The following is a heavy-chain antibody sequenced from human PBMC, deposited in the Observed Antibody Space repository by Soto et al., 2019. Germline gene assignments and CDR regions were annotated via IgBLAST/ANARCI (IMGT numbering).Heavy chain of an antibody. J-gene: IGHJ4*02. CDR2: ISFDGSSE. CDR1: GFTFSTYA. D-gene: IGHD3-10*01. CDR3: ARSVRGVVNTGIDY. V-gene: IGHV3-30*04. Sequence: GGSLRLSCVVSGFTFSTYAMYWVRQAPGKGLEWVALISFDGSSEYYADSVKGRFTISRDNSKDTLYLQMNSLRAEDTAVFYRARSVRGVVNTGIDYWGQGTPVTVSS.